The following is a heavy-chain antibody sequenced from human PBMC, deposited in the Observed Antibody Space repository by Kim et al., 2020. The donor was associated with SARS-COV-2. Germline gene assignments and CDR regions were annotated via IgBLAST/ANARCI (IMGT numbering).Heavy chain of an antibody. Sequence: WYSDYAVSVKSRITINPDTSKSQFSLQLNSVTPEDTAVYYCARGKYSAFDIWGQGTMVTVSS. V-gene: IGHV6-1*01. J-gene: IGHJ3*02. CDR2: WYS. D-gene: IGHD5-18*01. CDR3: ARGKYSAFDI.